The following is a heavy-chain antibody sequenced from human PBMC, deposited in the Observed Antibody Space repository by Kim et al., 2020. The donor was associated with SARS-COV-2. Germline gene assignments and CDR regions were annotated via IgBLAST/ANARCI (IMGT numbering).Heavy chain of an antibody. CDR3: ARELGRYCSGGSCYPLGYFDY. V-gene: IGHV4-31*03. Sequence: SETLSLTCTVSGGSISSGGYYWSWIRQHPGKGLEWIGYIYYSGSTYYNPSLKSRVTISVDTSKNQFSLKLSSVTAADTAVYYCARELGRYCSGGSCYPLGYFDYWGQGTLVTVSS. D-gene: IGHD2-15*01. CDR1: GGSISSGGYY. CDR2: IYYSGST. J-gene: IGHJ4*02.